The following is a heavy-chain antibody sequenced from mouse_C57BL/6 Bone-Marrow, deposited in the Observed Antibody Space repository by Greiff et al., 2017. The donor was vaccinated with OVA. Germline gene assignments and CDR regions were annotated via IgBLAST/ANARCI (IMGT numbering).Heavy chain of an antibody. CDR3: ARKFGY. J-gene: IGHJ2*01. CDR1: GYAFTNYL. CDR2: INPGSGGT. V-gene: IGHV1-54*01. Sequence: VQLQQSGAELVRPGPSVKVSCKASGYAFTNYLIEWVKQRPGQGLEWIGVINPGSGGTNYNEKFKGKATLTADKSSSTAYMQRSSLTSEDSAVYCCARKFGYWGQGTTLTVSA.